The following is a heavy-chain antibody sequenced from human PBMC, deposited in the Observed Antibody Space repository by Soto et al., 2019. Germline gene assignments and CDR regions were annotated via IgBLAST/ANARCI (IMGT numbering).Heavy chain of an antibody. CDR3: ARDRSASGYNWFDP. CDR2: IYSSGST. J-gene: IGHJ5*02. CDR1: GASISSGGFY. D-gene: IGHD3-10*01. V-gene: IGHV4-31*03. Sequence: QVQLQESGPGLVKPSQTLSLTCTVSGASISSGGFYCNWIRQHPGKGLEWIGYIYSSGSTHFNPSLKSRVTMSVDTSKNQFSLRLSSVTAADTAVYYCARDRSASGYNWFDPWGQGTLVTVSS.